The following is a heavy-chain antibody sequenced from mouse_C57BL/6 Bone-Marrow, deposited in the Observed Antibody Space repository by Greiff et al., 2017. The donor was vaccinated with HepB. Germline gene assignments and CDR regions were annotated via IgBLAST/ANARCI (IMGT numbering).Heavy chain of an antibody. CDR1: GFNIKNDY. CDR3: TSRAVLRDY. V-gene: IGHV14-4*01. Sequence: VQLQQSGAELVRPGASVKLSCTASGFNIKNDYMHWVKQRPEQGLEWIGWIDPENGDTEYASKFQGKATITADTSSNTAYLQLSSLTSEDTAVYYCTSRAVLRDYWGQGTTLTVSS. J-gene: IGHJ2*01. CDR2: IDPENGDT. D-gene: IGHD1-1*01.